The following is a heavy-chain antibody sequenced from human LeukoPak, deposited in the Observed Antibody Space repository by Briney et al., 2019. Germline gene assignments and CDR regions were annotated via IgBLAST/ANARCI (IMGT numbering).Heavy chain of an antibody. J-gene: IGHJ5*02. CDR2: ISYDGSNK. Sequence: GGSLRLSCAASGFTFSSYGMHWVRQAPGKGLEWVAVISYDGSNKYYADSVKGRFTISRDNSKNTLYLQMNSLRAEDTAVYYCARAKYSSSWFDPWGQGTLVTVSS. D-gene: IGHD6-13*01. V-gene: IGHV3-30*19. CDR3: ARAKYSSSWFDP. CDR1: GFTFSSYG.